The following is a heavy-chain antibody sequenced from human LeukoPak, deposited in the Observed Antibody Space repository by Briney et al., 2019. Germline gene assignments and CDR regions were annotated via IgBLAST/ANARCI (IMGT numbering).Heavy chain of an antibody. J-gene: IGHJ4*02. CDR2: ISGSGGST. V-gene: IGHV3-23*01. CDR3: AKGSLEYCSGGSCYPLDC. Sequence: GGSLRLSCAASGFTFSSYAMSWVRQAPGKGLEWVSAISGSGGSTYYADSVKGRFTISRDNSKNTLYLQMNSLRAEDTAVYYCAKGSLEYCSGGSCYPLDCWGQGTLVAVSS. CDR1: GFTFSSYA. D-gene: IGHD2-15*01.